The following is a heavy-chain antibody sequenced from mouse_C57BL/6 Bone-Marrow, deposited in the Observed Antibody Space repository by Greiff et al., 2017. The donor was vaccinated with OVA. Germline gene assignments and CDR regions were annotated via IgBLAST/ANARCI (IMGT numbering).Heavy chain of an antibody. CDR2: IDPETGGT. CDR1: GYTFTDYE. Sequence: QVQLQQSGAELVRPGASVTLSCKASGYTFTDYEMHWVKQTPVHGLEWIGAIDPETGGTAYNQKFKGKAILTADKSSSTAYMELRSLTSEDSAVYYCTSLDVLPSYWYFDVWGTGTTVTVSS. V-gene: IGHV1-15*01. CDR3: TSLDVLPSYWYFDV. J-gene: IGHJ1*03. D-gene: IGHD2-10*02.